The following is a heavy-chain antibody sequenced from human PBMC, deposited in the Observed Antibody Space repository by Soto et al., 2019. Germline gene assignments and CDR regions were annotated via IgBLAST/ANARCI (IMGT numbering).Heavy chain of an antibody. CDR2: INPTGPTT. CDR3: ARSIVVVTALDY. CDR1: GYRFMNHY. J-gene: IGHJ4*02. D-gene: IGHD2-21*02. V-gene: IGHV1-46*01. Sequence: GASVNVSCKASGYRFMNHYVHWVRQAPGQGFEWIGIINPTGPTTSYARNFQGRVTMTRDTSTSTVYMELSSLRSEDTAVYYCARSIVVVTALDYWGQGTLVTVSS.